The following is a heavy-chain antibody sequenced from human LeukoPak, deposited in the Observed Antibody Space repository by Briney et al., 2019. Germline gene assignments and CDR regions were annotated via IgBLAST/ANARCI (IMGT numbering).Heavy chain of an antibody. Sequence: SETLSLTCTVYGGSLSSFYWSWIRQPAGKGREWIGRIYTSGSTNYSPSLKSRVTMSVDTSKNQFSLKLSSVTAADTAVYYCARNSGSYYGFDYWGQGTLVTVSS. CDR2: IYTSGST. D-gene: IGHD1-26*01. CDR3: ARNSGSYYGFDY. V-gene: IGHV4-4*07. CDR1: GGSLSSFY. J-gene: IGHJ4*02.